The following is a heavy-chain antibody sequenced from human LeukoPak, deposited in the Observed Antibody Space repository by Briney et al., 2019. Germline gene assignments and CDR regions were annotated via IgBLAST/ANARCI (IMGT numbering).Heavy chain of an antibody. Sequence: TSETLSLTCTVSGDSISNYYWNWIRQPPGKGLEWIGSIFHNGNTYYNSSLKSRLTVSVDTSKNQISLKLSSVTAADTAVYYCAKEVVGPWGQGTLVTVSS. D-gene: IGHD1-26*01. J-gene: IGHJ5*02. CDR1: GDSISNYY. V-gene: IGHV4-59*12. CDR3: AKEVVGP. CDR2: IFHNGNT.